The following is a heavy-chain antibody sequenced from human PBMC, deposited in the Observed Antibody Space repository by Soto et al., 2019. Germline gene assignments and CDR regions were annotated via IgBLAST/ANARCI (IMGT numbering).Heavy chain of an antibody. CDR1: GFTFSTYG. CDR3: ARDKYYASGHMDV. Sequence: GGSLRLSCAASGFTFSTYGLHWVRQAPGRGLEWVAFIWSDGSRIYYADSVRGRFTVSRDNSKNTLYLQMNSLRAEDTAVYSCARDKYYASGHMDVWGKGTTVTVSS. J-gene: IGHJ6*03. V-gene: IGHV3-33*01. CDR2: IWSDGSRI. D-gene: IGHD3-10*01.